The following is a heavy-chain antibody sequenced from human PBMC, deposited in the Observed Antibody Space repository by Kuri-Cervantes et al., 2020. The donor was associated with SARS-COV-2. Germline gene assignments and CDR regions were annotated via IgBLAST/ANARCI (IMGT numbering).Heavy chain of an antibody. CDR2: INHSGST. V-gene: IGHV4-34*01. CDR1: GFTFSSYA. CDR3: ARHCYDSSGYIGY. D-gene: IGHD3-22*01. J-gene: IGHJ4*02. Sequence: ESLKISCAASGFTFSSYAMSWVRQAPGKGLEWIGEINHSGSTNYNPSLKSRVTISVDTSKNQFSLKLSSVTAADTAVYYCARHCYDSSGYIGYWGQGTLVTVSS.